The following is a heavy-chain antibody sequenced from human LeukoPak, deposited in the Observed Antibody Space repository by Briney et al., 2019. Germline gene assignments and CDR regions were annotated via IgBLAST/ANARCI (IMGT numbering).Heavy chain of an antibody. J-gene: IGHJ6*02. D-gene: IGHD3-3*01. CDR3: AKDLRFLEWLPSGYGMDV. CDR1: GFTFSSYA. Sequence: GGSLRLSCAASGFTFSSYAMHWVRQAPGKGLEWVAVISYDGSNKYYADSVKGRFTISRDNSKNTLYLQMNSLRAEDTAVYYCAKDLRFLEWLPSGYGMDVWGQGTTVTVSS. V-gene: IGHV3-30-3*01. CDR2: ISYDGSNK.